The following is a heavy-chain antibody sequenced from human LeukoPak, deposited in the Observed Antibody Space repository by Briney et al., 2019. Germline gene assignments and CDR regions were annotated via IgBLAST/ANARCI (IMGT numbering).Heavy chain of an antibody. CDR3: ARLPGGDTAMFKYSFDF. J-gene: IGHJ4*02. V-gene: IGHV3-48*01. Sequence: PGGSLRLSCAASGFTFSSYGMHWVRQAPGKGLEWVSCISSSDSAIYYADSVKGRFTISRDNAKNSLYLQMDSLKTEDTAVYYCARLPGGDTAMFKYSFDFWGQGTLVTVSS. CDR1: GFTFSSYG. CDR2: ISSSDSAI. D-gene: IGHD5-18*01.